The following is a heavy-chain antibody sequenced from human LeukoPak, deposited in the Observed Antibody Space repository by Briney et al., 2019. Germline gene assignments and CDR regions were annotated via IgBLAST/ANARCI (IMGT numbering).Heavy chain of an antibody. Sequence: PGRSLRLSCAASGFTFGNYAMSWVRQAPGKGLEWVSAISGSGGSTYYADSVKGRFTISRDNSKNTLYLQMNSLRAEDTAVYYCAKARVGGVITIGDVWGKGTTVTVSS. CDR2: ISGSGGST. J-gene: IGHJ6*04. D-gene: IGHD3-3*01. CDR1: GFTFGNYA. V-gene: IGHV3-23*01. CDR3: AKARVGGVITIGDV.